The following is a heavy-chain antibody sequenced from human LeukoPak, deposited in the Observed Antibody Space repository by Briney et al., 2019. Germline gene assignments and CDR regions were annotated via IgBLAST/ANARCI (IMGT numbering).Heavy chain of an antibody. CDR1: GFTFSSYA. Sequence: LGGSLRLSCAASGFTFSSYAMHWVRQAPGKGLEWVAVISYDGSNKYYADSVKGRFTISRDNSKNTLYLQMNSLRAEDTAVYYCAKQLGYCSDGSCYFPYWGQGTLVTVSS. CDR2: ISYDGSNK. J-gene: IGHJ4*02. D-gene: IGHD2-15*01. CDR3: AKQLGYCSDGSCYFPY. V-gene: IGHV3-30-3*02.